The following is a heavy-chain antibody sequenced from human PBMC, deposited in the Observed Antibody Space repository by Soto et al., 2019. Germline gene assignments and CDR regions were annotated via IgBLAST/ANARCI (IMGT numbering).Heavy chain of an antibody. CDR3: AGDPDSHYNDSHASSYP. D-gene: IGHD3-22*01. Sequence: PSETLSLTCAVYGESFSAYIWTWIRQTPGKGLQWIGQINHSGSASYNPSLKSRVTISVHTSNSQFSLELSSVTAADTAVYYCAGDPDSHYNDSHASSYPWGQGTLVTVSS. J-gene: IGHJ5*02. CDR2: INHSGSA. CDR1: GESFSAYI. V-gene: IGHV4-34*01.